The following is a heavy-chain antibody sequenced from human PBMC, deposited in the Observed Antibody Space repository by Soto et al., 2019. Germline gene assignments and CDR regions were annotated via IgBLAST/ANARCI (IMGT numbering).Heavy chain of an antibody. J-gene: IGHJ3*02. V-gene: IGHV4-61*01. Sequence: SETLSLTCTVSGGSVSSGSYYWSWIRQPPGKGLEWIGYIYYSGSTNYNPSLKSRVTISVDTSKNQFSLKLSSVTAADTAVYYCARSSGSYYVYAFDIWGQGTMVTVSS. CDR1: GGSVSSGSYY. D-gene: IGHD1-26*01. CDR2: IYYSGST. CDR3: ARSSGSYYVYAFDI.